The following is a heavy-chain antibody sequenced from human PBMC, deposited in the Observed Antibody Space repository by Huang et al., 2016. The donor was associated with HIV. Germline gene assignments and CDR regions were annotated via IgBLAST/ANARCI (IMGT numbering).Heavy chain of an antibody. CDR3: ARCYYEGPYYSQCYFDH. V-gene: IGHV1-18*04. J-gene: IGHJ4*02. CDR2: ISTFHGNT. CDR1: CYTFTDYG. Sequence: QVQLVQSGGEVKKPGAAVKVSCRASCYTFTDYGVGWVRQAPGQGLEWMGWISTFHGNTNYAKNLQGRVTMTTDPSTNTAYMELRSLISDDTAVYYCARCYYEGPYYSQCYFDHWGQGTLITVSS. D-gene: IGHD3-22*01.